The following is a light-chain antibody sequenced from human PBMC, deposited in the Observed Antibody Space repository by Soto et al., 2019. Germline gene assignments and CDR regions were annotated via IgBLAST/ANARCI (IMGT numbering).Light chain of an antibody. V-gene: IGLV1-47*01. CDR2: RNN. CDR1: SSNIGSNY. CDR3: AAWDDSLSGLYV. J-gene: IGLJ1*01. Sequence: QSVLTQPPSASGTPGQRVTISCSGSSSNIGSNYVYWYQQLPGTAPKLLIYRNNQRPSGVPDRFSGYKSGTSASLAISGLRSEDEADYYCAAWDDSLSGLYVFGTGNKLTVL.